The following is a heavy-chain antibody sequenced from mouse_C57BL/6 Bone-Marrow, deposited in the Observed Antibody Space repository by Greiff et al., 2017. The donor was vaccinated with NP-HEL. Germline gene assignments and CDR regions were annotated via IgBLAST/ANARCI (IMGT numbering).Heavy chain of an antibody. Sequence: VQLQQPGAELVKPGASVKLSCKASGYTFTSYWMQWVKQRPGQGLEWIGEIDPSDSYTNYNQKFKGKATLTVDTSSSTAYMQLSSLTSEDSAVYYCARSSIWGQGTLVTVSA. CDR3: ARSSI. V-gene: IGHV1-50*01. CDR2: IDPSDSYT. J-gene: IGHJ3*01. CDR1: GYTFTSYW. D-gene: IGHD2-3*01.